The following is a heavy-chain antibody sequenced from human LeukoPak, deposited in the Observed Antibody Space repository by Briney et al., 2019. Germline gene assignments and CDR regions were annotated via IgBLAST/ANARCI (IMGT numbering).Heavy chain of an antibody. J-gene: IGHJ2*01. V-gene: IGHV4-59*01. D-gene: IGHD4/OR15-4a*01. CDR2: IYYSGST. CDR3: ARRGAGVDL. CDR1: GGSISSYY. Sequence: PSETLSLTCTVSGGSISSYYWSWIRQLPGKGLEWIGYIYYSGSTNYNPSLKSRVTISVDTSKNQFSLKLSSVTAADTAVYYCARRGAGVDLWGRGTLVTVSS.